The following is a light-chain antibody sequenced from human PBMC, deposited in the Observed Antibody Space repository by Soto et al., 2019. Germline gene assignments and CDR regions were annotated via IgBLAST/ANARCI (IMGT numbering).Light chain of an antibody. CDR1: QSISSY. V-gene: IGKV1-39*01. Sequence: DIPMTQSPSSLSASVGDRVTITCRASQSISSYLNWYQQKPGKAPKFLIYAASSLQRGVPSRFSGSRSGTDFTLNSRSLQPEDFATYYCQQSYSTPRPFGSGTLVDSK. CDR2: AAS. CDR3: QQSYSTPRP. J-gene: IGKJ3*01.